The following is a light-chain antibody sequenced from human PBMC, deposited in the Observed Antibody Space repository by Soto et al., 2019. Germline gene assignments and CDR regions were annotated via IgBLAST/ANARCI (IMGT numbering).Light chain of an antibody. V-gene: IGKV1-39*01. Sequence: DIQMTQSPSSLSASVGDRVTITCRASQSISSYLNWYQQKPGKSPKLLIYAASSLQSGVPSRFSGSGSGTDFTLIISSLQPEDFATYYCQQSYSTPGVTFGEGTKIEIK. CDR3: QQSYSTPGVT. J-gene: IGKJ1*01. CDR2: AAS. CDR1: QSISSY.